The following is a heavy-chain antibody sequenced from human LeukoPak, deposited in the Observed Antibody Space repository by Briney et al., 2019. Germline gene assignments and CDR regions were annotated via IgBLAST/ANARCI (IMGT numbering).Heavy chain of an antibody. V-gene: IGHV3-7*01. Sequence: GGSLRLSCAASGFTFSDYWMSWVRQAPGKGLEWVANIIQNGSEKDYVDSVKGRFTISRDNAKNSLYLQMNGLRAEDTAVYYCARDGGLRYCSGGNCYPNWFDPWGQGTLVTVSS. CDR1: GFTFSDYW. CDR2: IIQNGSEK. CDR3: ARDGGLRYCSGGNCYPNWFDP. J-gene: IGHJ5*02. D-gene: IGHD2-15*01.